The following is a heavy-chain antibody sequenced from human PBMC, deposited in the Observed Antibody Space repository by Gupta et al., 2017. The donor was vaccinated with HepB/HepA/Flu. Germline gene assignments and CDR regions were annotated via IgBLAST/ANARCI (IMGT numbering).Heavy chain of an antibody. CDR3: ARDHYYYDSSGYWDAFDI. CDR1: SISSGGYY. Sequence: SISSGGYYWSWIRQHPGKGLEWIGYIYYSGSTYYNPSLKSRVTISVDTSKNQFSLKLSSVTAADTTVYYCARDHYYYDSSGYWDAFDIWGQGTMVTVSS. CDR2: IYYSGST. V-gene: IGHV4-31*02. J-gene: IGHJ3*02. D-gene: IGHD3-22*01.